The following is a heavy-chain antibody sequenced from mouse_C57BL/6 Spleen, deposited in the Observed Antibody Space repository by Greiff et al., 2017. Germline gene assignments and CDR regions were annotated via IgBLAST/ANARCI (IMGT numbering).Heavy chain of an antibody. Sequence: QVQLQQPGAELVKPGASVKLSCKASGYTFTSYWMQWVKQRPGQGLEWIGEIDPSDSYTNYNQKFKGKATLTVDTSSSTAYMQLSSLTSEDSAVYYCAREGLTRVFAYWGQGTLVTVSA. V-gene: IGHV1-50*01. J-gene: IGHJ3*01. CDR1: GYTFTSYW. CDR2: IDPSDSYT. CDR3: AREGLTRVFAY. D-gene: IGHD3-3*01.